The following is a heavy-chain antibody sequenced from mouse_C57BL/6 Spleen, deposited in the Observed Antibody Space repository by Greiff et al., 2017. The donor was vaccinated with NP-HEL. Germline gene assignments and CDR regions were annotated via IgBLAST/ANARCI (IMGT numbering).Heavy chain of an antibody. CDR3: AREGYGYDSFAY. Sequence: EVQLQQSGPELVKPGASVKISCKASGYTFTDYYMNWVKQSHGKSLEWIGDINPNNGGTSYNQKFKGKATLPVDKSSSTAYMELRSLTSEDSAVYYCAREGYGYDSFAYWGQGTLVTVSA. J-gene: IGHJ3*01. CDR1: GYTFTDYY. D-gene: IGHD2-2*01. V-gene: IGHV1-26*01. CDR2: INPNNGGT.